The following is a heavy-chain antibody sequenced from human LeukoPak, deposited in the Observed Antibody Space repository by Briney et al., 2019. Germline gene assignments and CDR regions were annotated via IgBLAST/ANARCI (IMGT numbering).Heavy chain of an antibody. CDR3: AKVGGSTIASRRAIDY. CDR2: IRASGSNT. J-gene: IGHJ4*02. V-gene: IGHV3-23*01. CDR1: GFTFSSYA. Sequence: GRSLRLSCAASGFTFSSYAMRWVRHAPRKGRKWVSAIRASGSNTYYADAVEGRFTISRDNSKYTLYLQMNSVTAEDTAVYYCAKVGGSTIASRRAIDYWGQGTLVTVSS. D-gene: IGHD6-6*01.